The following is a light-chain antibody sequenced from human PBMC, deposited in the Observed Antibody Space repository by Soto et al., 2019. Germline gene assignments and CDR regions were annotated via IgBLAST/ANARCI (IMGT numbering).Light chain of an antibody. CDR3: QQYNNWPPIT. J-gene: IGKJ5*01. CDR2: GAN. V-gene: IGKV3-15*01. CDR1: QTVGFF. Sequence: ETVMTQSPATLSVSPGARATLSCRASQTVGFFLAWYQQKPGQAPRLLIYGANTRATGIPDRFSGSGSGTEFTLTISSLQSEDFAVYYCQQYNNWPPITFGQGTRLEI.